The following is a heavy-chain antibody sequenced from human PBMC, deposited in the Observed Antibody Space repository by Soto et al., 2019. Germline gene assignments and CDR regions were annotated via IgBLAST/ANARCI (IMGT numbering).Heavy chain of an antibody. CDR3: ARRTVGAIGWLDP. CDR2: IYDSGST. J-gene: IGHJ5*02. Sequence: QVQLQESGTGLVKPSQTLSLTCTVSGGSINSGGYYLSWIRQHPGKGLEWIGNIYDSGSTDYNVSLKSRVTISADTSKNQFSLKLSSVTAADTAVYYCARRTVGAIGWLDPWGQGTRVTVSS. D-gene: IGHD1-26*01. CDR1: GGSINSGGYY. V-gene: IGHV4-31*03.